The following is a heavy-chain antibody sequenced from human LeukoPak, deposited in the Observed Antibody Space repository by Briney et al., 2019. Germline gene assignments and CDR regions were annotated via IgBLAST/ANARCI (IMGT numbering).Heavy chain of an antibody. J-gene: IGHJ4*02. CDR3: ARDLYDFWSGYYPNYFDY. V-gene: IGHV3-30-3*01. Sequence: PGGSLRLSCAASGFTFSRYAMSWVRQAPGKGLEWVAVISNDGSNKYYADSVKGRFTISRDNSKNTLYLQMNSLRAEDTAVYYCARDLYDFWSGYYPNYFDYWGQGTLVTVSS. CDR2: ISNDGSNK. D-gene: IGHD3-3*01. CDR1: GFTFSRYA.